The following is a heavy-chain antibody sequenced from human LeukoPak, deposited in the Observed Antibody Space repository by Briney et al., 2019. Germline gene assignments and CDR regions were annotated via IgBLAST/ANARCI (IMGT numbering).Heavy chain of an antibody. CDR2: IYYSGST. D-gene: IGHD4-17*01. V-gene: IGHV4-59*01. J-gene: IGHJ4*02. Sequence: SETLSLTCTVSGGSISSYYWSWIRQPPGKGLEWIGYIYYSGSTNYNPSLKSRVTISVDTSKNQFSLKLSSVTAADTAVYYCAREGLFYGDYGFFDYWGQGTLVTVSS. CDR1: GGSISSYY. CDR3: AREGLFYGDYGFFDY.